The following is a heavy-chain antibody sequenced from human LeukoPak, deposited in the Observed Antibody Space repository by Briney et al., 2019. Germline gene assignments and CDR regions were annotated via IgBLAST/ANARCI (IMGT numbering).Heavy chain of an antibody. V-gene: IGHV3-23*01. CDR3: AKFWYQLLYLDY. CDR2: ISGSGGST. D-gene: IGHD2-2*02. CDR1: GFTFSSYA. Sequence: PGGSLRLSCAASGFTFSSYAMSWVSQAPGKGREWVSAISGSGGSTYYADSVKGRFTISRDNSKNTLYLQMNGLRAEDTAVYYSAKFWYQLLYLDYWGQGTLVTVSS. J-gene: IGHJ4*02.